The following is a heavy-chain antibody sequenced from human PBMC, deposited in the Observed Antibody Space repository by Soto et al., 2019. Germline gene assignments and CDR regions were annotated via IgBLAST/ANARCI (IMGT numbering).Heavy chain of an antibody. D-gene: IGHD6-25*01. CDR2: IYFTGNT. CDR1: GGSITSSSHF. CDR3: AGQTFTIAAASYGRSNWFDP. V-gene: IGHV4-39*01. Sequence: SETLSLTCTASGGSITSSSHFWGWVRQPPGKGLEWIGTIYFTGNTYYTPSLKSRLTMSIDTSKNEFSLRLNSVTAADTAVYYCAGQTFTIAAASYGRSNWFDPWGPGIPVTVSS. J-gene: IGHJ5*02.